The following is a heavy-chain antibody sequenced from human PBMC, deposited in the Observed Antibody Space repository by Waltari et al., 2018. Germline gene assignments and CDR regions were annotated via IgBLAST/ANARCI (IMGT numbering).Heavy chain of an antibody. CDR2: ISWNSGTM. V-gene: IGHV3-9*01. CDR1: GFKFDDYA. D-gene: IGHD6-25*01. CDR3: AKDTGVAAEAGYFDY. Sequence: EVQLVEFGGGLVQPGRSLRLSCAASGFKFDDYAMHWVRQVPGKGLEWVSSISWNSGTMGYADSVKGRFTISRDNAKHSLYLQMNRLRAEDTAIYYCAKDTGVAAEAGYFDYWGQGILVTVSS. J-gene: IGHJ4*02.